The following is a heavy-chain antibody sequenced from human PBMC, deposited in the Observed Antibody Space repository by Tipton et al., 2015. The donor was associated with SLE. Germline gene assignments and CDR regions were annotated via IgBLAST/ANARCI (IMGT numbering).Heavy chain of an antibody. V-gene: IGHV4-4*07. CDR2: IYSSGDR. CDR3: ARIIAGHGDAFDV. J-gene: IGHJ3*01. CDR1: GGSISFDY. Sequence: TLSLTCTVSGGSISFDYWSWIRQSAGRGLEWIGRIYSSGDRDYNPSLRSRVTMSIDASQNRVSLRLKSVSAADTAVYFCARIIAGHGDAFDVWGQGTMVTVSS.